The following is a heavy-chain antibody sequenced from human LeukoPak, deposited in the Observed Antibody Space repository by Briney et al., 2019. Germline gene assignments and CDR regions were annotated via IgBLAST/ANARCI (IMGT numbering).Heavy chain of an antibody. J-gene: IGHJ4*02. CDR3: ARDLDGGWYPFDY. Sequence: GASVKVSCKASGYTFTSYAMHWVRQAPGQRLEWMGWINAGNGNTKYSQKFQGRVTITRDTSASTAYMELSSLRSEDTAVYYCARDLDGGWYPFDYWGQGTLVTVSS. D-gene: IGHD6-19*01. V-gene: IGHV1-3*01. CDR1: GYTFTSYA. CDR2: INAGNGNT.